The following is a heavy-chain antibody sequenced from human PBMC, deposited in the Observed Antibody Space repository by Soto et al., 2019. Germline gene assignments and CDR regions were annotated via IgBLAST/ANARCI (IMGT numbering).Heavy chain of an antibody. CDR2: IKQDGSEK. Sequence: EVQLVESGGGLVQPGGSLRLSCAASGFTFSSYWMSWVRQAPGKGLEWVANIKQDGSEKYYVDSVKGRFTISRDNAKNSLYLQMNSLRAEDTAVYYCARGVYDFWSGYNYYFDYWGQGTLVTVSS. V-gene: IGHV3-7*03. J-gene: IGHJ4*02. CDR1: GFTFSSYW. D-gene: IGHD3-3*01. CDR3: ARGVYDFWSGYNYYFDY.